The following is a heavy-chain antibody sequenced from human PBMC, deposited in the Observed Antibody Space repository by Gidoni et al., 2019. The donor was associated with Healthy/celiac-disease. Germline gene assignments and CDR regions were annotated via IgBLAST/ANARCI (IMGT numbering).Heavy chain of an antibody. CDR3: ARATRDILQTDIDY. Sequence: QVQLVESGGGVVQPGRSLRLSCAASGFTFSSYAMPWVRQAPGKGLEWVAVISYDGSNKYYADSVKGRFTISRDNSKNTLYLQMNSLRAEDTAVYYCARATRDILQTDIDYWGQGTLVTVSS. J-gene: IGHJ4*02. D-gene: IGHD5-12*01. CDR1: GFTFSSYA. V-gene: IGHV3-30-3*01. CDR2: ISYDGSNK.